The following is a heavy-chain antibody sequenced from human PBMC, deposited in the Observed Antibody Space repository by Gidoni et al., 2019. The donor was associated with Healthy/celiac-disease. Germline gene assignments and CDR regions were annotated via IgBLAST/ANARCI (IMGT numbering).Heavy chain of an antibody. CDR1: GYTLTELS. Sequence: QVQLVQSGAEVKKPGASVKVSCKVSGYTLTELSMHWVRQAPGKGLEWMGGFDPVDGETIYAQKFQGRVTMTEDTSTDTAYMELSSLRSEDTAVYYCATKRGSSWDRPYYFDYWGQGTLVTVSS. CDR3: ATKRGSSWDRPYYFDY. D-gene: IGHD6-13*01. V-gene: IGHV1-24*01. J-gene: IGHJ4*02. CDR2: FDPVDGET.